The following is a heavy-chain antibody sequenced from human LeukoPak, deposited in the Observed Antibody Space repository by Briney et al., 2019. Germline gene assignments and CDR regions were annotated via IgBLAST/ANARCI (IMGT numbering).Heavy chain of an antibody. CDR3: ARAWYSWGYYFDY. CDR1: GFTFSSFE. CDR2: ISSSGSTI. V-gene: IGHV3-48*03. J-gene: IGHJ4*02. D-gene: IGHD1-26*01. Sequence: GGSLRLSCAASGFTFSSFEMIWVRQAPGKGLEWVSYISSSGSTIYYADSVKGRFTISRDNAKNSLYVQMNSLSAEDTAVYYCARAWYSWGYYFDYWGQGTLVTVSS.